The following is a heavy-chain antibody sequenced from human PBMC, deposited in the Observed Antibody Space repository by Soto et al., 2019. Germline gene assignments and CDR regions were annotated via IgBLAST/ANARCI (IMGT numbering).Heavy chain of an antibody. Sequence: SETLSLTCAVYGGSFSGYYWTWIRQPPGTGLEWIGEINHSGSTNYNPSLKSRVTISVDTPKNQFSLKLTSVTAADTAVYYCARNLDGWCVDVWGQGTTVTVSS. D-gene: IGHD6-19*01. V-gene: IGHV4-34*01. CDR3: ARNLDGWCVDV. J-gene: IGHJ6*02. CDR2: INHSGST. CDR1: GGSFSGYY.